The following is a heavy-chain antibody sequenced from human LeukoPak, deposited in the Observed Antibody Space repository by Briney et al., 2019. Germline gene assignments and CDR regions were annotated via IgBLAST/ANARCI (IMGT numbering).Heavy chain of an antibody. Sequence: PSETLSLTCAVYGGSFSGYYWSWLRQPPGKGLEWIGEINHSGSTNYNPSLKSRVTISVDTSKNQFSLKLSSVTAADTAVYYCTRGHWNEYYYYYMDVWGKGTTVIVSS. D-gene: IGHD1-1*01. CDR1: GGSFSGYY. CDR3: TRGHWNEYYYYYMDV. V-gene: IGHV4-34*01. J-gene: IGHJ6*03. CDR2: INHSGST.